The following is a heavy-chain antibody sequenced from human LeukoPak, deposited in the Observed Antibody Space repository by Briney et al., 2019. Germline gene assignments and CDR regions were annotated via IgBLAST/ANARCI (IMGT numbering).Heavy chain of an antibody. Sequence: EGSLRLSCAASGFTFNNYAMTWVRQAPGKGLEWVSTIIGSGGNTDYADSVKGRFTISRDNAKNSLYLQMNSLRAEDTAVYYCARELGIVGADAYYYYGMDVWGQGTTVTVSS. CDR2: IIGSGGNT. CDR3: ARELGIVGADAYYYYGMDV. J-gene: IGHJ6*02. CDR1: GFTFNNYA. V-gene: IGHV3-23*01. D-gene: IGHD1-26*01.